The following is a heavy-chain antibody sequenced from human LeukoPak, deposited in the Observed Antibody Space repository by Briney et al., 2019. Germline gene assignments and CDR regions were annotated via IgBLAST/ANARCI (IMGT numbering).Heavy chain of an antibody. V-gene: IGHV4-39*01. CDR1: GGSISSSSYY. Sequence: SETLSLTCTVSGGSISSSSYYWGWIRQPPGKGLEWIGSTYYSGSTYYNPSLKSRVTISVDTSKNQFSLKLSSVTAADTAVYYCARAREWLWYFDYWGQGTLVTVSS. J-gene: IGHJ4*02. CDR2: TYYSGST. CDR3: ARAREWLWYFDY. D-gene: IGHD3-3*01.